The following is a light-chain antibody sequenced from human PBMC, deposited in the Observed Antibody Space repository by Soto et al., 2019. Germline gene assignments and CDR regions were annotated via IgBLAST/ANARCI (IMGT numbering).Light chain of an antibody. V-gene: IGKV3-20*01. CDR3: QQSYSSPPT. Sequence: EIVLTQSPGTLSLTPGEGATLSCRASQSVSSTFLAWYQQKPGQAPRLLIYGASFRATGTPDRFSGSGSGTDFTLTISRLEPEDFATYYCQQSYSSPPTFGQGTKVEIK. J-gene: IGKJ1*01. CDR1: QSVSSTF. CDR2: GAS.